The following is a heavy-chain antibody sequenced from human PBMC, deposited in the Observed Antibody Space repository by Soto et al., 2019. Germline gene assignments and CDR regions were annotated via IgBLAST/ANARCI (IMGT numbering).Heavy chain of an antibody. J-gene: IGHJ6*02. D-gene: IGHD3-3*01. CDR3: ARGQGTIFGVVIIPRDYYYGMDV. CDR2: IIPIFGTA. Sequence: SVKVSWKASGGTFSSYAISWVRQAPGQGLEWMGGIIPIFGTANYAQKFQGRVTITADESTSTAYMELSSLRSEDTAVYYCARGQGTIFGVVIIPRDYYYGMDVWGQGTTVTVSS. CDR1: GGTFSSYA. V-gene: IGHV1-69*13.